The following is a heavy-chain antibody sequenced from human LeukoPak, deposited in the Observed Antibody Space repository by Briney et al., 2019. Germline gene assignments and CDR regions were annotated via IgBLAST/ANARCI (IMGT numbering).Heavy chain of an antibody. CDR1: GGSFSGYY. CDR2: INHSGST. D-gene: IGHD2-2*01. V-gene: IGHV4-34*01. Sequence: PSETLSLTCAVYGGSFSGYYWSWIRQPPGKGLEWIGEINHSGSTNYNPSLKSRVTISVDTSKNQFSLKLSSVTAADTAVYYCARQGMFVVPAAPLDYWGQGTLVTVSS. CDR3: ARQGMFVVPAAPLDY. J-gene: IGHJ4*02.